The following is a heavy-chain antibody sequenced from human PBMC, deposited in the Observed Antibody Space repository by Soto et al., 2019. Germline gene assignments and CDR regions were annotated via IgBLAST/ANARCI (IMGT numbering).Heavy chain of an antibody. CDR3: ARVLELRAIGFDY. Sequence: VASVKVSCKASGYTFTSYAMHWVRQAPGQRLEWMGWINAGNGNTKYSQKFQGRVTITRDTSASTAYMELSSLRSEDTAVYYCARVLELRAIGFDYWGQGTLVNVSS. D-gene: IGHD1-7*01. V-gene: IGHV1-3*01. CDR2: INAGNGNT. J-gene: IGHJ4*02. CDR1: GYTFTSYA.